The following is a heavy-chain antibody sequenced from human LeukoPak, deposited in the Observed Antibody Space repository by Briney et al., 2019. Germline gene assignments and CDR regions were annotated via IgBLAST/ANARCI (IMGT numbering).Heavy chain of an antibody. V-gene: IGHV3-23*01. CDR2: VSGSGGST. J-gene: IGHJ6*03. CDR1: GFAFSSYS. CDR3: AKGAQHNYYYLDV. Sequence: GGSLRLSCAASGFAFSSYSMNWVRQAPGKGLEWVAAVSGSGGSTRYADSVEGRFTISREKSRNTLFLQMGSLKDDDADVYYCAKGAQHNYYYLDVWGKGTTVTVSS.